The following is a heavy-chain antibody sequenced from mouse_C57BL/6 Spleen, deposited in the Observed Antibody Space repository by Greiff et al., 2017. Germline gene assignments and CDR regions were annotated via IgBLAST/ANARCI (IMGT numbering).Heavy chain of an antibody. J-gene: IGHJ4*01. CDR2: ISNGGGST. Sequence: EVKLVESGGGLVQPGGSLKLSCAASGFTFSDYYMYWVRQTPEKRLEWVAYISNGGGSTYYPDTVKGRFTISRDNAKNTLYLQMSRLKSEDTAMYYCARQYSYYAMDYWGQGTSVTVSS. V-gene: IGHV5-12*01. CDR1: GFTFSDYY. CDR3: ARQYSYYAMDY.